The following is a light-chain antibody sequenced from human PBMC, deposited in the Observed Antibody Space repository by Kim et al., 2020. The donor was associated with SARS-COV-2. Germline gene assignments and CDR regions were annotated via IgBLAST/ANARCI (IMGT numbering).Light chain of an antibody. CDR3: QQYYSTPPA. CDR2: WAS. CDR1: QTVLFNSNNKNF. V-gene: IGKV4-1*01. J-gene: IGKJ2*01. Sequence: DIVMTQSPDSLTVSLGERATINCKSSQTVLFNSNNKNFLAWYQQKPGQPPKLLIYWASTRASGVPDRFSGSGSGTDFTLTIASLQAEDVAIYYCQQYYSTPPAFGQGTKLEI.